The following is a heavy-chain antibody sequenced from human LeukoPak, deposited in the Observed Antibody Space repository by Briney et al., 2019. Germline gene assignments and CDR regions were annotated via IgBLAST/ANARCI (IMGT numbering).Heavy chain of an antibody. J-gene: IGHJ6*03. CDR3: ARLHGSSWPYYYYYYMDV. D-gene: IGHD6-13*01. CDR2: ISSSGSTI. V-gene: IGHV3-11*04. Sequence: GGSLRLSYAASGFTFSDYYMSWIRQAPGKGLEWVSYISSSGSTIYYADSVKGRFTISRDNAKNSLYLQMNSLRAEDTAVYYCARLHGSSWPYYYYYYMDVWGKGTTVTISS. CDR1: GFTFSDYY.